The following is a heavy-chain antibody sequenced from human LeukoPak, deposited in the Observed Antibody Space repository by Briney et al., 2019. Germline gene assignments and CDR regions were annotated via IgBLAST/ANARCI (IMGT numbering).Heavy chain of an antibody. CDR2: LCATGPT. D-gene: IGHD3-3*01. Sequence: PSETLSLSCSVSGDSLCNTNSHGGWIRHPPESGLEWIGSLCATGPTYPSPSLGSRSTISIDTSKNKFSLHLRSVTATDTALYYYYTTGFYVPRQDAFAMWGQGTVVTVSS. CDR1: GDSLCNTNSH. V-gene: IGHV4-39*01. CDR3: YTTGFYVPRQDAFAM. J-gene: IGHJ3*02.